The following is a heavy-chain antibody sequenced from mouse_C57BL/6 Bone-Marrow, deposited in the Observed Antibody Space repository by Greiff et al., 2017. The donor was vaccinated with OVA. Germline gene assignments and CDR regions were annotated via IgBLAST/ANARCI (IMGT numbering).Heavy chain of an antibody. CDR3: TMGLRPY. CDR2: IDPENGDT. J-gene: IGHJ4*01. Sequence: VQLQQSGAELVRPGASVKLSCTASGFNIKDDYMHWVKQRPEQGLEWIGWIDPENGDTEYASKFQGKATITADTSSNTAYLQLSSLTSEDTAVYYYTMGLRPYWGQGTSVTVSS. V-gene: IGHV14-4*01. CDR1: GFNIKDDY. D-gene: IGHD2-4*01.